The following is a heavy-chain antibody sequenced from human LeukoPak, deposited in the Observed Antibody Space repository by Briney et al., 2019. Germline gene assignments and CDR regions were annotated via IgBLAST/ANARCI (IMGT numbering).Heavy chain of an antibody. Sequence: GGSLRLSCAASGFTFSNYNMNWVRQAPGKGLEWVSYISSSSNTIYYADSVKGRFTISRDNAKNSLYLQMNSLRAEDTAVYYCATEGGPYSGTCFDSWGKENLVTVSS. D-gene: IGHD2-21*01. CDR1: GFTFSNYN. V-gene: IGHV3-48*01. J-gene: IGHJ4*02. CDR2: ISSSSNTI. CDR3: ATEGGPYSGTCFDS.